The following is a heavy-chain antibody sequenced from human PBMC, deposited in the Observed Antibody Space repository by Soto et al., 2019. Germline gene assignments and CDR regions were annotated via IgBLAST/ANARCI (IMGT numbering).Heavy chain of an antibody. J-gene: IGHJ5*02. Sequence: EVQLLESGGGLVQPGGSLRLSCAASGFTFSSYAMSWVRQAPGKGLEWVSAISGSGGSTYYADSVKGRFTISRDNSKNTLYLQMNSLRAEDTAVYYCAKWRYCSGGSCHGWFDPWGQGTLVTVSS. D-gene: IGHD2-15*01. CDR1: GFTFSSYA. CDR3: AKWRYCSGGSCHGWFDP. V-gene: IGHV3-23*01. CDR2: ISGSGGST.